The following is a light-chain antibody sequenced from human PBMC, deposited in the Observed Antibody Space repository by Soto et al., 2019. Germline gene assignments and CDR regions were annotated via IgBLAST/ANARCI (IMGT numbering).Light chain of an antibody. CDR1: QTVSRW. J-gene: IGKJ4*01. CDR2: IAS. Sequence: DIQMTQSPSTLSASVGDRVTITCRASQTVSRWFAWYQQKPGKAPNLLIHIASTFKSGVPSRFSGSGSGTEFTLTISSLQPDDFATYYCQHYSTYPLTFGGGTEVEI. CDR3: QHYSTYPLT. V-gene: IGKV1-5*03.